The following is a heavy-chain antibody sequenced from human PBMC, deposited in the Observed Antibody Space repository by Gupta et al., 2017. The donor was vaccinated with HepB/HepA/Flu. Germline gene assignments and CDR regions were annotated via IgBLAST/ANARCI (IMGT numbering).Heavy chain of an antibody. CDR2: ISYDGGNK. CDR3: AKDVSVTAADYYFDY. J-gene: IGHJ4*02. CDR1: EFPFRRYG. D-gene: IGHD6-25*01. V-gene: IGHV3-30*18. Sequence: QVQLVESGGDVVQPGRSLRLSCVASEFPFRRYGMHWVRQAPGKGLEWVAVISYDGGNKYYADSVKGRFTISRDNSRNTLYLQMNSLRAEDTAVYFCAKDVSVTAADYYFDYWGQGTPVTVSS.